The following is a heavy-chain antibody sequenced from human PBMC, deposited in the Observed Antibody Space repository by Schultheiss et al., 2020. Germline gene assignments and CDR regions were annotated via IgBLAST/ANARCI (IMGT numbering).Heavy chain of an antibody. D-gene: IGHD2-21*01. CDR2: INHSGST. CDR3: ARAHCGGDCYWGFDY. CDR1: GGSFSDHY. J-gene: IGHJ4*02. Sequence: TLSLTCAVYGGSFSDHYWTWIRQPPGKGLEWIGEINHSGSTKYNPSLKSRVTISVDTSKNQFSLKLSSVTAADTAVYYCARAHCGGDCYWGFDYWGQGTLVTVSS. V-gene: IGHV4-34*01.